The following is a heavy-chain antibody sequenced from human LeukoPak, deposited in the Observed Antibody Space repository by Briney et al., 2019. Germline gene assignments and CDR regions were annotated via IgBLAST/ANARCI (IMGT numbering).Heavy chain of an antibody. Sequence: TSETLSLTCAVSGYSISSGYYWGWIRQPPGKGLEWIGSIYHSGSTYYSPSLKSRVTISVDTSKNQFSLKLSSVTAADTAVYYCARGGYSSSRGRYFQHWGQGTLVTVSS. CDR2: IYHSGST. J-gene: IGHJ1*01. CDR3: ARGGYSSSRGRYFQH. V-gene: IGHV4-38-2*01. CDR1: GYSISSGYY. D-gene: IGHD6-6*01.